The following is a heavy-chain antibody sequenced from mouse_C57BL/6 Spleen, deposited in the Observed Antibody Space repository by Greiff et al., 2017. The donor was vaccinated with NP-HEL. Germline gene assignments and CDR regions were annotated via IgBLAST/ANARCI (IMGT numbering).Heavy chain of an antibody. CDR3: VSFYYCNTIYSMDY. CDR1: GYTFTSYT. J-gene: IGHJ4*01. Sequence: VQLQQSGAELARPGASVKMSCKASGYTFTSYTLHWVKQRPGQGLEWIGYINPSSGYTKYNQKFKAKATLPADKSSSTAYMQLSSLTSEDSAVYYCVSFYYCNTIYSMDYWGQGTSVTVSS. CDR2: INPSSGYT. D-gene: IGHD2-1*01. V-gene: IGHV1-4*01.